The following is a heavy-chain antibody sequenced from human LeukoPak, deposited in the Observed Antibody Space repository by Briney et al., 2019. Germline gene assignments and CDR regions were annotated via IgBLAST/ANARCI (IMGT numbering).Heavy chain of an antibody. CDR2: INHSGST. Sequence: PSETLSLTCAVYGGSFSGYYWSWIRQPPGKGLEWIGEINHSGSTNYNPSLKSRVTISVDTSKNQFSLKLSSVTAADTAVYYCARPGIAVAGTFDYWGQGTLVTVSS. CDR3: ARPGIAVAGTFDY. CDR1: GGSFSGYY. J-gene: IGHJ4*02. D-gene: IGHD6-19*01. V-gene: IGHV4-34*01.